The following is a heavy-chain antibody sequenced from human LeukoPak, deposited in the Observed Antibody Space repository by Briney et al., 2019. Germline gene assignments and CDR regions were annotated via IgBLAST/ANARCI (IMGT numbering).Heavy chain of an antibody. D-gene: IGHD6-13*01. Sequence: SETLSLTCTVSGGSISSGGYYWSWIRQPPGKGLEWIGYIYHSGSTYYNPSLKSRVTISVDRSKNQFSLKLSSVTAADTAVYYCAREIRGEQLVLQRYFDLWGRGTLVTVSS. CDR3: AREIRGEQLVLQRYFDL. J-gene: IGHJ2*01. CDR1: GGSISSGGYY. CDR2: IYHSGST. V-gene: IGHV4-30-2*01.